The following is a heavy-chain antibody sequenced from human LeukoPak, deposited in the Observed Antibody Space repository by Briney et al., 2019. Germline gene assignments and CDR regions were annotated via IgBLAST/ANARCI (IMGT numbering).Heavy chain of an antibody. CDR3: ARERAVAGYFDY. Sequence: SGASLQISCKGSGSIFTSYWIGWGRQLPGKGLEWMGIIYPGDSDTRYSPSFQGQVTISADKSISTAYLQWSSLKASDTAMYYCARERAVAGYFDYWGQGTLVTVSS. J-gene: IGHJ4*02. D-gene: IGHD6-19*01. V-gene: IGHV5-51*01. CDR1: GSIFTSYW. CDR2: IYPGDSDT.